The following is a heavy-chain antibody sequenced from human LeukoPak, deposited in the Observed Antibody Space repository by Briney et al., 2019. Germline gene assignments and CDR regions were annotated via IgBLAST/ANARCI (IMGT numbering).Heavy chain of an antibody. CDR1: GFTFSSYE. CDR2: ISSSSSYI. Sequence: GGSLRLSCAASGFTFSSYEMNWVRQAPGKGLEWVSSISSSSSYIYYADSVKGRFTISRDNAKNSLYLQMNSLRAEDTAVYYCARDLIRRGSGSYNAFDIWGQGTMVTVSS. V-gene: IGHV3-21*01. J-gene: IGHJ3*02. D-gene: IGHD3-10*01. CDR3: ARDLIRRGSGSYNAFDI.